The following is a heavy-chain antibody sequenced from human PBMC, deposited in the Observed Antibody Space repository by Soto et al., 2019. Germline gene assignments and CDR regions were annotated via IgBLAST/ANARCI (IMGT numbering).Heavy chain of an antibody. V-gene: IGHV3-48*01. CDR2: ISSSSSTI. Sequence: GGSLRLSCAASGFTFSSYSMNWVRQAPGKGLEWVSYISSSSSTIYYADSVKGRFTISRDNAKNSLYLQMNSLRAEDTAVYYCARVRKVIKKGPMVRGVIISQLFDYWGQGTLVTVSS. D-gene: IGHD3-10*01. J-gene: IGHJ4*02. CDR1: GFTFSSYS. CDR3: ARVRKVIKKGPMVRGVIISQLFDY.